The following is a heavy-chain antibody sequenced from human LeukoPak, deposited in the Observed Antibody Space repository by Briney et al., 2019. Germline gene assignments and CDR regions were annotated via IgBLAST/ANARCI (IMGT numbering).Heavy chain of an antibody. D-gene: IGHD5-12*01. CDR2: IYTSGST. J-gene: IGHJ4*02. CDR1: GGSISSYY. V-gene: IGHV4-4*07. Sequence: SETLSLTCTVSGGSISSYYWSWIRQPAGEGLEWIGRIYTSGSTNYNPSLKSRVTMSVDTSKNQFSLKLSSVTAADTAVYYCAREKERWLRKGYFDYWGQGTLVTVSS. CDR3: AREKERWLRKGYFDY.